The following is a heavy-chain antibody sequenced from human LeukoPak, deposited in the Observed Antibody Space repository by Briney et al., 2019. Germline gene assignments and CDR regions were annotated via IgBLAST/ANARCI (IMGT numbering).Heavy chain of an antibody. CDR3: ARDSSVCEFDV. V-gene: IGHV3-21*01. CDR1: GFTFSSYS. J-gene: IGHJ3*01. CDR2: ISSSSSYI. Sequence: GGSLRLSCAASGFTFSSYSMNWVRQAPGKGLEWVSSISSSSSYIYYAGSVKGRFTISRDNARNSLYLHMNSLRAEDTAVYYCARDSSVCEFDVWGQGTMVTVSS. D-gene: IGHD6-6*01.